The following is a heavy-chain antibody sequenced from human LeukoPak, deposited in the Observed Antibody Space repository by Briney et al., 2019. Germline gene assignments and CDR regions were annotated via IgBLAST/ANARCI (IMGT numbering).Heavy chain of an antibody. CDR1: GGSISSYY. CDR2: IYTSGST. Sequence: PSETLSLTCTVSGGSISSYYWSWIRQPAGKGLEWIGRIYTSGSTNYNRSLKSRVTMSVDTSKNQFSLKLSSVTAADTAVYYCARAIGYCSSTSCSYYYYYYMDVWGKGTTVTVSS. D-gene: IGHD2-2*01. J-gene: IGHJ6*03. CDR3: ARAIGYCSSTSCSYYYYYYMDV. V-gene: IGHV4-4*07.